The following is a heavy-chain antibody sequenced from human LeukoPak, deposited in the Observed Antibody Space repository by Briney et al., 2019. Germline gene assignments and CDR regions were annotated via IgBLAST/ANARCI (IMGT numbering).Heavy chain of an antibody. CDR1: GFTVSNKD. J-gene: IGHJ4*02. V-gene: IGHV3-53*01. CDR2: IYAGGTI. Sequence: GGSLRLSCAASGFTVSNKDMSWVRQAPGKGLEWVSVIYAGGTIFYADSLRGRFTISRDNSRNTLYLQMNSLRAEDTAVYYCARDLLLWFGELSGDSDYWGQGTLVTVSS. CDR3: ARDLLLWFGELSGDSDY. D-gene: IGHD3-10*01.